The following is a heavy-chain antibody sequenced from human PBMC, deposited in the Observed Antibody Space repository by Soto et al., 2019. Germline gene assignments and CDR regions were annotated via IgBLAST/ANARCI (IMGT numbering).Heavy chain of an antibody. D-gene: IGHD3-9*01. CDR2: MNPNSGNT. CDR1: GYTFTSYD. V-gene: IGHV1-8*01. Sequence: ASVKVSCKASGYTFTSYDINWVRQATGQGLEWMGWMNPNSGNTGYAQKFQGRVTMTRNTSISTAYMELSSLRSEDTAVYYCARGRVEDVLRYFDWLIPFDYWCQGTLVTVSS. CDR3: ARGRVEDVLRYFDWLIPFDY. J-gene: IGHJ4*02.